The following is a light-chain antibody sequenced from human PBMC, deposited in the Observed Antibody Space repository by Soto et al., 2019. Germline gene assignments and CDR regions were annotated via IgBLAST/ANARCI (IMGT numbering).Light chain of an antibody. V-gene: IGLV2-14*01. J-gene: IGLJ2*01. CDR1: SSDVGSYNY. Sequence: QPVLTQPASVSGSPGQSITISCTGTSSDVGSYNYVSWYQQHPGKAPKLMIYDVSNRPSGVSNRFSGSKSGNTASLTISGLQAGDEADYYCSSYTSSITLVFGGGTKLTVL. CDR2: DVS. CDR3: SSYTSSITLV.